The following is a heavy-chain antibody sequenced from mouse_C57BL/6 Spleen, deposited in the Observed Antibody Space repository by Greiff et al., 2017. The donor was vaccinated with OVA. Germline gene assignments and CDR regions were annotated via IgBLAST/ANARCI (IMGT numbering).Heavy chain of an antibody. CDR3: AREGWLLRGFAY. J-gene: IGHJ3*01. V-gene: IGHV1-42*01. CDR1: GYSFTGYY. Sequence: VQLQQSGPELVKPGASVKISCKASGYSFTGYYMNWVKQSPEKSLEWIGEINPSTGGTTYNQKFKAKATLTVDKSSSTAYMQLKSLTSEDSAVYYCAREGWLLRGFAYWGQGTLVTVSA. D-gene: IGHD2-3*01. CDR2: INPSTGGT.